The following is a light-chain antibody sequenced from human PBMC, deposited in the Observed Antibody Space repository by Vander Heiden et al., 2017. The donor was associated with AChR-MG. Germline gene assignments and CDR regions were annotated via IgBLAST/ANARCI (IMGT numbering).Light chain of an antibody. V-gene: IGKV1-27*01. Sequence: DIQMTQSPSSLSASVGDRVTISCRASQGISNYLAWYQQKPGKGPKVLIYAASTLQSGVPSRFSGSGFGTDFTLTISSLQPEDVATYYCQNYDSFPRVFTFGPGTKVDIK. J-gene: IGKJ3*01. CDR1: QGISNY. CDR3: QNYDSFPRVFT. CDR2: AAS.